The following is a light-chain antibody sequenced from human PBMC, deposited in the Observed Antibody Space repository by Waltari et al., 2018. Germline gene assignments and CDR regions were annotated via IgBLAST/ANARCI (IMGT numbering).Light chain of an antibody. Sequence: EIVMTQSPATLSMSPGERATLSCRASQNITARLAWYQQKPGQAPRLLMFGASTRASGVPGRFSGSGSGTEFILTIISLQSEDSAIYYCQQYKNWRTFGQGTKVEIK. V-gene: IGKV3-15*01. CDR2: GAS. CDR3: QQYKNWRT. CDR1: QNITAR. J-gene: IGKJ1*01.